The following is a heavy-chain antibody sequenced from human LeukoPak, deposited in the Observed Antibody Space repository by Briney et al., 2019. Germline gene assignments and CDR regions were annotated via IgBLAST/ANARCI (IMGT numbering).Heavy chain of an antibody. CDR2: IYYSGST. CDR3: ARALYGDYYFDY. Sequence: SETLSLTRTVSGGSISSYYWSWIRQPPGKGLEWIRYIYYSGSTNYNPSLKSRVTISVDTSKNQFSLKLSSVTAADTAVYYCARALYGDYYFDYWGQGTLVTVSS. D-gene: IGHD4-17*01. CDR1: GGSISSYY. V-gene: IGHV4-59*01. J-gene: IGHJ4*02.